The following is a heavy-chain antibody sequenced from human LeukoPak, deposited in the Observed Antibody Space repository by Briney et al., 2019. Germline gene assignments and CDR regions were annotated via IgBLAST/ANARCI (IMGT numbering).Heavy chain of an antibody. Sequence: SETLSLTCTVYGVSFSGYYWSWIRQTPGKGLEWIGEINHSGSTYYNPSLKSRVTISVDTSKNQFSLKLSSVTAADTAVYYCARHELLWFGNFDYWGQGTLVTVSS. D-gene: IGHD3-10*01. CDR3: ARHELLWFGNFDY. V-gene: IGHV4-34*01. CDR1: GVSFSGYY. CDR2: INHSGST. J-gene: IGHJ4*02.